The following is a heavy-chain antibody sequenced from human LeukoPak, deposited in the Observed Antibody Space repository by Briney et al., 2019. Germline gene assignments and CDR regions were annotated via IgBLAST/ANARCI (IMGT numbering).Heavy chain of an antibody. Sequence: GGSLRLSCAASGFTFSNYWMSWVRQAPGKGLEWVSSISSSSSYIYYADSVKGRFTISRDNAKNSLYLQMNSLRAEDTAVYYCARGGSGRTFDYWGQGTLVTVSS. CDR2: ISSSSSYI. J-gene: IGHJ4*02. CDR1: GFTFSNYW. D-gene: IGHD3-10*01. V-gene: IGHV3-21*01. CDR3: ARGGSGRTFDY.